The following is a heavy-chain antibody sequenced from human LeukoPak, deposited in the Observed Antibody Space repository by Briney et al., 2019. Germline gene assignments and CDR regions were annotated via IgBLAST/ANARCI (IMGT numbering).Heavy chain of an antibody. CDR3: ARHLYDSSGYYWLDY. V-gene: IGHV4-38-2*02. J-gene: IGHJ4*02. CDR2: IYHSGST. D-gene: IGHD3-22*01. CDR1: GYSVTSGYY. Sequence: SETLSLTCTVSGYSVTSGYYWGWIRQPPGKGLEWIGSIYHSGSTYYNPSLKSRVTISIDTSKNQFSLKLNSVTAADTAVYYCARHLYDSSGYYWLDYWGQGTLVTVSS.